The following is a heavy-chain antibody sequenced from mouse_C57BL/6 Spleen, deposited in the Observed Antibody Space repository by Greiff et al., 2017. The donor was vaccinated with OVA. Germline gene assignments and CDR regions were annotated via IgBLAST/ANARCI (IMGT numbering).Heavy chain of an antibody. CDR3: ARGGTGKGYYAMDY. J-gene: IGHJ4*01. CDR1: PHTLTTYW. CDR2: INPSNGGT. Sequence: QVQLQQPFTYLFPPLSSVTLSPQPPPHTLTTYWTHWVKQRPGQGLEWIGNINPSNGGTNYNEKFKSKATLTVDKSSLPPYMQHSSLTSVESAVYYCARGGTGKGYYAMDYWGQGTSVTVSS. V-gene: IGHV1-53*01. D-gene: IGHD3-3*01.